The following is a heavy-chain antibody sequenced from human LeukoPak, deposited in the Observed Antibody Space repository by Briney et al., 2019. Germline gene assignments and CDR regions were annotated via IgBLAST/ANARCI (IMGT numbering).Heavy chain of an antibody. V-gene: IGHV3-64D*06. J-gene: IGHJ4*02. D-gene: IGHD4-17*01. CDR2: ITSDGGST. Sequence: PGGSLRLSCSASGFTFSNYAMHWVRQAPGKGLEYVSAITSDGGSTFYADSVKGRFTISRDNSKNTLYLQMGSLRAEDTAVYHCVKTTTRFYFENWGQGTLATVSS. CDR3: VKTTTRFYFEN. CDR1: GFTFSNYA.